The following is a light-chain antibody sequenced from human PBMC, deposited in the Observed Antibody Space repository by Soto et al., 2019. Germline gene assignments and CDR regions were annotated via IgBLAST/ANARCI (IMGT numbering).Light chain of an antibody. CDR1: SGDFGGYNY. Sequence: ALTQPASVSGSPGQSITISCTGASGDFGGYNYVSWYQQHPGKAPQLLIYGVTNRPSGVSNRFSGSKSGNTASLTISGLQADDEAEYYCNSYTNSNTLPVFGTGTKVTVL. J-gene: IGLJ1*01. CDR3: NSYTNSNTLPV. V-gene: IGLV2-14*03. CDR2: GVT.